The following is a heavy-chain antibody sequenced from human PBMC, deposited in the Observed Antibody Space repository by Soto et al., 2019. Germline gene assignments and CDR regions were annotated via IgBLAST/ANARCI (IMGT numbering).Heavy chain of an antibody. Sequence: SETLSLTCTVSGGSINSYYWSWIRQPPGKGLEWIGYIYYSGRTNYNPSLRSRVTISVDTSKNQFSLKLSSVTAADTAVYYCARDCSGGRCYSFIESREGYYYYGMDVWGQGTTVTVSS. CDR3: ARDCSGGRCYSFIESREGYYYYGMDV. D-gene: IGHD2-15*01. CDR2: IYYSGRT. V-gene: IGHV4-59*01. J-gene: IGHJ6*02. CDR1: GGSINSYY.